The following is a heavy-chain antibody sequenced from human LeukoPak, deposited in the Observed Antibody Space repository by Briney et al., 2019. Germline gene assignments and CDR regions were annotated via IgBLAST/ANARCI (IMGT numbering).Heavy chain of an antibody. D-gene: IGHD3-10*01. J-gene: IGHJ6*03. V-gene: IGHV3-11*04. CDR2: ISRSGSTK. Sequence: GGSLRLSCAASGFTFSDYNMRWIRQAPGKGLEWVSSISRSGSTKYYADSVKGRFTISRDNAKNSLFLQMNSLRAEDTAVYYCARVVRGVRNYYYYYYYMDVWGKGTTVTISS. CDR3: ARVVRGVRNYYYYYYYMDV. CDR1: GFTFSDYN.